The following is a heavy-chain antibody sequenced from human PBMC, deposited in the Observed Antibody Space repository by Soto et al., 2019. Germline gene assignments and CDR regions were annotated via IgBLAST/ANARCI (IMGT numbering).Heavy chain of an antibody. CDR2: ISSSSSTI. Sequence: HPGGSLRLSCAASGFTFSSYSMNWVRQAPGKGLEWVSYISSSSSTIYYADSVKGRFTISRDNAKNSLYLQMNSLRAEDTAVYYCARDVGATGHDYWGQGTLVTVSS. J-gene: IGHJ4*02. D-gene: IGHD1-26*01. CDR3: ARDVGATGHDY. V-gene: IGHV3-48*01. CDR1: GFTFSSYS.